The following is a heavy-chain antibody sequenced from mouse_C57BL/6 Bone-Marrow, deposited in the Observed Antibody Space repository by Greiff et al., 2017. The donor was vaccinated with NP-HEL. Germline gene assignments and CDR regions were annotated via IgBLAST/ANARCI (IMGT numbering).Heavy chain of an antibody. V-gene: IGHV1-64*01. D-gene: IGHD2-10*01. CDR2: IHPNSGST. CDR3: ARRRILLLFAY. J-gene: IGHJ3*01. CDR1: GYTFTSYW. Sequence: QVQLQQPGAELVKPGASVKLSCKASGYTFTSYWMHWVKQRPGQGLEWIGMIHPNSGSTNYNEKFKSKATLTVDKSSSTAYMQRSSLTSEDSAVYYCARRRILLLFAYWGQGTLVTVSA.